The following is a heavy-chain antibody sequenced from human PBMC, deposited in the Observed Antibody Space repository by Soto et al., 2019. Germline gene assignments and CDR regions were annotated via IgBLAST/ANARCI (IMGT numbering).Heavy chain of an antibody. CDR2: IYHSGST. J-gene: IGHJ5*02. Sequence: PSETLSLTCAVYGGSFSGYYWSWIRQPPGKGLEWIGTIYHSGSTNYNPSLKSRVTISVDTSKNQFSLKLSSVTAADTAVYYCATSNWFDPWGQGTLVTVSS. CDR1: GGSFSGYY. CDR3: ATSNWFDP. V-gene: IGHV4-34*01.